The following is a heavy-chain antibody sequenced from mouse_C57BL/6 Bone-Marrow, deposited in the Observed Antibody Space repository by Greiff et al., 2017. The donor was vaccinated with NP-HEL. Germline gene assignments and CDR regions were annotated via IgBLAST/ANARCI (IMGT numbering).Heavy chain of an antibody. D-gene: IGHD2-4*01. Sequence: QVQLQQPGAELVKPGASVKVSCKASGYTFTSYWMHWVKQRPGQGLEWIGRIHPSDSDTNYHQKFKGKATLTVDKSSSTAYMQLSSLTSEDSAVYYCAIPTSRLRRGDWYFDVWGTGTTVTVSS. CDR2: IHPSDSDT. J-gene: IGHJ1*03. V-gene: IGHV1-74*01. CDR3: AIPTSRLRRGDWYFDV. CDR1: GYTFTSYW.